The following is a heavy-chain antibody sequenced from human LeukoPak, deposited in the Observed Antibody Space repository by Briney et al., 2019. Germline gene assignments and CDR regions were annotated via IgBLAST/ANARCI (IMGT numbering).Heavy chain of an antibody. CDR1: GFTFSSYA. V-gene: IGHV3-23*01. D-gene: IGHD3-22*01. CDR3: AKKFYSESSGLKQARTLDY. CDR2: ISGSGGST. Sequence: PGGSLRLSCAASGFTFSSYAMSWVRQAPGKGLEWVSGISGSGGSTNYADSVKGRFTISRDNSKSTLYLQMNSLRAEDTAVYYCAKKFYSESSGLKQARTLDYWGQGTLVTVSS. J-gene: IGHJ4*02.